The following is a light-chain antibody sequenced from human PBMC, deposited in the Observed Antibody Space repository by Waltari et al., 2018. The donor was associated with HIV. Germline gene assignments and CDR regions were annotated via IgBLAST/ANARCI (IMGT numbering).Light chain of an antibody. Sequence: NFMLTQPHSVSASPGQKVTISCTGSSGRVASNYVQWYQQRPGSAPTTVIYKDNQRPSGVPDRFSGSINSSSNAASLTISGLKTEDEADYSCQSFHGITAVFGGGTKLTVL. V-gene: IGLV6-57*02. CDR3: QSFHGITAV. CDR1: SGRVASNY. CDR2: KDN. J-gene: IGLJ3*02.